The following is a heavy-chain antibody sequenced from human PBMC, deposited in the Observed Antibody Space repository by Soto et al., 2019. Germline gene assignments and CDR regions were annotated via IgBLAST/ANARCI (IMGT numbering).Heavy chain of an antibody. J-gene: IGHJ5*02. V-gene: IGHV4-39*01. Sequence: QLQLQESGPGLVKPSETLSLTCTVSGDSISSNSYYWGWIRQPPGKGLEWIGSIYYSGTSYYNPSLKSRVTISVDTSKNQFSLKLRSVTAADTAVYYCVRRQWLVEYNWFDPWGQGTLVTVSS. CDR1: GDSISSNSYY. D-gene: IGHD6-19*01. CDR3: VRRQWLVEYNWFDP. CDR2: IYYSGTS.